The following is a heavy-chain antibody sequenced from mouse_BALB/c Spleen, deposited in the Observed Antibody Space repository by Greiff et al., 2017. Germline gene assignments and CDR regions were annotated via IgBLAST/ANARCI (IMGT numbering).Heavy chain of an antibody. CDR1: GFTFSSFG. D-gene: IGHD2-2*01. J-gene: IGHJ4*01. V-gene: IGHV5-17*02. Sequence: EVKLVESGGGLVQPGGSRKLSCAASGFTFSSFGMHWVRQAPEKGLEWVAYISSGSSTIYYADTVKGRFTISRDNPKNTLFLQMTSLRSEDTAMYYCARRYGYDYYYAMDYWGQGTAVTVSS. CDR2: ISSGSSTI. CDR3: ARRYGYDYYYAMDY.